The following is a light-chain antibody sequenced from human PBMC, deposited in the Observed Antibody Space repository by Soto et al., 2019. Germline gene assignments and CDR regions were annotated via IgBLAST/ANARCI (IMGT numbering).Light chain of an antibody. J-gene: IGKJ1*01. CDR1: QSVRSN. CDR2: GAS. CDR3: QQYNNWPRT. V-gene: IGKV3-15*01. Sequence: EIVMTQSPATLSVSPVERATLSCMASQSVRSNLAWYQQKPGQAPRLLIYGASTRATGIPARFSGSGSGTEFTLTISSLQSEDFAVYYCQQYNNWPRTFGQGTKVDNK.